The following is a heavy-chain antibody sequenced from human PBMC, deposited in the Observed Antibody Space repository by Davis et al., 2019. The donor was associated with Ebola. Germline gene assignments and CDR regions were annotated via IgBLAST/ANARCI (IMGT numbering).Heavy chain of an antibody. Sequence: SVKVSCKAFGFTFSSSGMQWVRQARGQRLEWIGGIVVGSGNTNYAQKFRERLTMTRDTSTSTVYMELSSLRSEDTAVYYCAGPSNYDFWSGSRYYYYGMDVWGQGTTVTVSS. CDR2: IVVGSGNT. D-gene: IGHD3-3*01. CDR3: AGPSNYDFWSGSRYYYYGMDV. CDR1: GFTFSSSG. V-gene: IGHV1-58*02. J-gene: IGHJ6*02.